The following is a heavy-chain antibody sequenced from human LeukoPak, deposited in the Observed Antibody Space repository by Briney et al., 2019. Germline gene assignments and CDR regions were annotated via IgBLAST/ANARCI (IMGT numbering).Heavy chain of an antibody. CDR3: ARATPRGTIVRGVIKGVDWFDP. Sequence: SQTLSLTCTVSGGSISSGSYYWSWIRQPAGKGLEWIGRIYTSGSTNYNPSPKSRVTISVDTSKNQFSLKLSSVTAADTAVYYCARATPRGTIVRGVIKGVDWFDPWGQGTLVTVSS. CDR1: GGSISSGSYY. CDR2: IYTSGST. J-gene: IGHJ5*02. D-gene: IGHD3-10*01. V-gene: IGHV4-61*02.